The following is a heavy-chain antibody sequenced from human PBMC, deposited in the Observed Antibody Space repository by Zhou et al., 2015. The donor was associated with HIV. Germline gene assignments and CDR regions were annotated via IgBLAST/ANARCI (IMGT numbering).Heavy chain of an antibody. J-gene: IGHJ6*02. CDR3: ARGPXTYDFWSGYYYYYYGMDV. Sequence: QVQLVQSGAEVKKPGASVKVSCKTSGYTFTGYYIYWVRQAPGQGLEWMGWINPNSGGTNYAQKFQGRVTMTRDTSISTAYMELSSLRSDDTAVYYCARGPXTYDFWSGYYYYYYGMDVWGQGTTVTVSS. V-gene: IGHV1-2*02. CDR2: INPNSGGT. D-gene: IGHD3-3*01. CDR1: GYTFTGYY.